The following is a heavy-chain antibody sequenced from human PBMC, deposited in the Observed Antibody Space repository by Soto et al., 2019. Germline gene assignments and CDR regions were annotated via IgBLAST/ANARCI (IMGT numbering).Heavy chain of an antibody. J-gene: IGHJ6*02. Sequence: EVQLLESGGGLVQPGGSLRLSCVASGFTFSSYAMNWVRQAPGKGLEWVSAISGSGDSTYYIDSVKGRFTISRDNSKNTLSRQMNSLRVEDTAVYYCAKGQPYYDSSGYYDPYGMDVWGQGTTVTVSS. D-gene: IGHD3-22*01. CDR2: ISGSGDST. CDR1: GFTFSSYA. CDR3: AKGQPYYDSSGYYDPYGMDV. V-gene: IGHV3-23*01.